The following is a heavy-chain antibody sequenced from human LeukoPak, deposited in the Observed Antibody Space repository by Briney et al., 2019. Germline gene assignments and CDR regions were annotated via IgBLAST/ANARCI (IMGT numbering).Heavy chain of an antibody. J-gene: IGHJ3*02. CDR3: ARDPAYGALDI. CDR1: GFTFSDSW. V-gene: IGHV3-7*01. CDR2: MNQDGSEK. Sequence: GGSLRLSCAASGFTFSDSWMSWVRQAPGKGPEWVANMNQDGSEKDYVDSVKGRFAISRDNALNSLFLQMNSLSAEDTAVYYCARDPAYGALDIWGQGTTVTVSS. D-gene: IGHD2-21*01.